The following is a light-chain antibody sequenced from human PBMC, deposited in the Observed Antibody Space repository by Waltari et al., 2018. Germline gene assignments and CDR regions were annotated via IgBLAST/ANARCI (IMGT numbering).Light chain of an antibody. J-gene: IGLJ2*01. Sequence: SSELTQDPAVSVALGQTVTITCQGASLRTSYASWYQQKSGQAPILVLFGQNKRPSGIPDRFSGYNSETTTSLTITGAQAEDEADYYCSSRDSSASHVLFAGGTKLTVL. CDR3: SSRDSSASHVL. CDR1: SLRTSY. CDR2: GQN. V-gene: IGLV3-19*01.